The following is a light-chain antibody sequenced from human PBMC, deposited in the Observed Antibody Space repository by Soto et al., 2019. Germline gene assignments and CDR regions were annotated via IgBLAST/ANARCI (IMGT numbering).Light chain of an antibody. CDR1: SSDVGGYNY. V-gene: IGLV2-14*01. CDR2: DVS. J-gene: IGLJ1*01. CDR3: SSYTSSSTPGKV. Sequence: QSVLTQHASVSGSPGQSITISCTGTSSDVGGYNYVSWYQQHPGKAPKLMIYDVSNRPSGVSNRFSGSKSGNTASLTISGLQAEDEADYYCSSYTSSSTPGKVFGTGTKLTVL.